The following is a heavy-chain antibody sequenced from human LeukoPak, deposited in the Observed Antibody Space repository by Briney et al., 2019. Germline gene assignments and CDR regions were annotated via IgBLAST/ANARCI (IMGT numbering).Heavy chain of an antibody. CDR2: INHSGST. Sequence: SETLSLTCADYGGSFSGYYWSWIRQPPGKGLEWIGEINHSGSTNYNPSLKSRVTIPVDTSKNQFFLKVSSVTAADTAVYYCARRRSWRYYYDSSGYYDYWGQGTLVTVSS. D-gene: IGHD3-22*01. V-gene: IGHV4-34*01. CDR3: ARRRSWRYYYDSSGYYDY. J-gene: IGHJ4*02. CDR1: GGSFSGYY.